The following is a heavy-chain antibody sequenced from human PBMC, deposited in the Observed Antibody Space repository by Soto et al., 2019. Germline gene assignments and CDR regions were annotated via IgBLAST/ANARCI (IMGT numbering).Heavy chain of an antibody. D-gene: IGHD6-6*01. CDR3: ARRVPASVDY. V-gene: IGHV1-8*01. J-gene: IGHJ4*02. CDR1: GYSFTSLD. CDR2: MQPSSGRT. Sequence: GASVKVSCKASGYSFTSLDINWVRQTTGQGLEWMGWMQPSSGRTGYAQKFQGRVTMTRDTSINTAYMGLSSLTSDDTAFYYCARRVPASVDYWGQGTLVTVSS.